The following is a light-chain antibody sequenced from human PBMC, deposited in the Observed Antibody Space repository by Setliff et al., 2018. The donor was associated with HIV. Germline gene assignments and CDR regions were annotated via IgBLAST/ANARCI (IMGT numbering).Light chain of an antibody. CDR2: ANS. Sequence: QSVLTQPPSASGTPGQRVTISCSGSTSYFRLNTVNWYQHVPGTAPKLLIHANSQRPSGVPGRFSGSKSATSASLAISGLQSEDEADYYCAAWDDRLNSPVFGGGTKVTVL. CDR3: AAWDDRLNSPV. V-gene: IGLV1-44*01. CDR1: TSYFRLNT. J-gene: IGLJ2*01.